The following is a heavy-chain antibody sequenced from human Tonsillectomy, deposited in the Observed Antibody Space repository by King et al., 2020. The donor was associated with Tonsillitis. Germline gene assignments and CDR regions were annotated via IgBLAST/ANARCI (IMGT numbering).Heavy chain of an antibody. CDR3: AIGIAAAGDSYYSYGMDV. CDR2: IPYDGSNK. D-gene: IGHD6-13*01. CDR1: GFSFRNYG. V-gene: IGHV3-30*03. J-gene: IGHJ6*02. Sequence: VQLVESGGGVVQPGRSLRLSCAASGFSFRNYGIHWVRQAPGKGLEWVAIIPYDGSNKYYADSVKGRFTVSRDNSKNTLYLQMNSLRGEDTAVYYCAIGIAAAGDSYYSYGMDVWGQGTAVTVSS.